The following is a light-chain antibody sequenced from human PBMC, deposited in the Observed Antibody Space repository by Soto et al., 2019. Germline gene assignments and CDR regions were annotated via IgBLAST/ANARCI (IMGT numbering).Light chain of an antibody. Sequence: EIVMAQSPVTLSVSPGERATLSCRASQRISSNLAWYQVKPGQAPRLLIYGASTRATGIPARFSGSGSGTEFSLTISSLQSEDFAVYYCQQYDTWSSFGQGTKLDIK. J-gene: IGKJ2*01. CDR1: QRISSN. V-gene: IGKV3-15*01. CDR2: GAS. CDR3: QQYDTWSS.